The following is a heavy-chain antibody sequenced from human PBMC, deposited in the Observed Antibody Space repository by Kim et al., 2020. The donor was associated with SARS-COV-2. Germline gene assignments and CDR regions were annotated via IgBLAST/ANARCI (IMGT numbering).Heavy chain of an antibody. CDR1: GYSFTAYV. Sequence: ASVKVSCKASGYSFTAYVMYWVRQAPGQRLEWMGWINGGNNNTEYSESFQGRVTIASDTSASTAYMELNSLRSEDTGVYYCARGVWFGDSHYYGMDVWGQGTTVIGSS. CDR2: INGGNNNT. D-gene: IGHD3-10*01. V-gene: IGHV1-3*01. CDR3: ARGVWFGDSHYYGMDV. J-gene: IGHJ6*02.